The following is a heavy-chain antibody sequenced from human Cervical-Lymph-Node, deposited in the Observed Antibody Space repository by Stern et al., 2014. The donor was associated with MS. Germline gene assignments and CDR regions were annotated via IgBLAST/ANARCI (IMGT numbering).Heavy chain of an antibody. Sequence: VQLVESGGGVVQPGRSLRLSCAASGFTFSSYGMHWVRQAPGKGLEGVAVIWYDGSNKYYADSVKGRFTISRDNSKNTLYLQMNSLRAEDTAVYYCARKAPKGSSGYLDYWGQGTLVTVSS. J-gene: IGHJ4*02. D-gene: IGHD3-22*01. CDR2: IWYDGSNK. V-gene: IGHV3-33*01. CDR3: ARKAPKGSSGYLDY. CDR1: GFTFSSYG.